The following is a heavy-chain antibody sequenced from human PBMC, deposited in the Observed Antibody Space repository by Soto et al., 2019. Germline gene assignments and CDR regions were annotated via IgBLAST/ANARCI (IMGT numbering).Heavy chain of an antibody. Sequence: SETLSLTCAVYGGSFSGYYWSWIRQPPGKGLEWIGEINHSGSTNYNPSLKSRVTISVDTSKNQFSLKLSSVTAADTAVYYCATEVVAATLAAVRFDPWGQETLVTVSS. V-gene: IGHV4-34*01. CDR3: ATEVVAATLAAVRFDP. J-gene: IGHJ5*02. CDR1: GGSFSGYY. D-gene: IGHD2-15*01. CDR2: INHSGST.